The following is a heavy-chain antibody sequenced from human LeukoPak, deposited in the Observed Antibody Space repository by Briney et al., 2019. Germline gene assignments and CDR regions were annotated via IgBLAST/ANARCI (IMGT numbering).Heavy chain of an antibody. V-gene: IGHV3-43*02. CDR1: GFTFDDYA. CDR2: ISGDGGST. CDR3: AKVGDYGDYWAFDI. J-gene: IGHJ3*02. D-gene: IGHD4-17*01. Sequence: GGSLRLSCAASGFTFDDYAMHWVRQAPGKGLEWVSLISGDGGSTYYADSVKGRFTISRDNSKNSLYLQMNSLRTEDTAVYYCAKVGDYGDYWAFDIWGQGTMVTVSS.